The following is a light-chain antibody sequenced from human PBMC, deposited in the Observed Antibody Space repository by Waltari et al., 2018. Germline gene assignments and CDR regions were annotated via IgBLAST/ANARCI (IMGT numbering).Light chain of an antibody. J-gene: IGKJ4*01. Sequence: EIVLTQSPGTLSLSPGERVTLSCRASQTVRTTYLAWYQQKPGQAPTLVIHGASSRATGIPDRFSGSGSGTDFSLTISSLEPEDFAVYYCQQYDISPLTFGGGTKVEIK. V-gene: IGKV3-20*01. CDR1: QTVRTTY. CDR3: QQYDISPLT. CDR2: GAS.